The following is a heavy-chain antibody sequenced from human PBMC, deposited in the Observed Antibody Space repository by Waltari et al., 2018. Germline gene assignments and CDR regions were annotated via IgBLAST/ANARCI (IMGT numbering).Heavy chain of an antibody. CDR3: AIVVVPADY. D-gene: IGHD2-2*01. J-gene: IGHJ4*02. Sequence: EVQLVESGGGLVQPGGSLRLSCAASGFTFSSYEMNWVRQAPGKGLEWVSYISSSGSTIDYADSVKGRFTISRDNAKNSLYLQMNSLRAEVTAVYYCAIVVVPADYWGQGTLVTVSS. V-gene: IGHV3-48*03. CDR2: ISSSGSTI. CDR1: GFTFSSYE.